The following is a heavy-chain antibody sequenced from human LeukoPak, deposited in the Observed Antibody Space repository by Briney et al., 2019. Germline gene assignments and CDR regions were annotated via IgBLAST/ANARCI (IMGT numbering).Heavy chain of an antibody. CDR2: TSAYNGNT. CDR1: GYTFTSYG. J-gene: IGHJ4*02. V-gene: IGHV1-18*01. CDR3: ASYAYGDYVLTG. D-gene: IGHD4-17*01. Sequence: ASVKVSCKASGYTFTSYGISWVRQAPGQGLEWMGWTSAYNGNTNYAQKLQGRVTMTTDTSTSTAYMELRSLRSDDTAVYYCASYAYGDYVLTGWGQGTLVTVSS.